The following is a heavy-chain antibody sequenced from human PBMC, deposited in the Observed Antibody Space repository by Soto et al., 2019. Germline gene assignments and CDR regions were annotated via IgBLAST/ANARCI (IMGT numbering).Heavy chain of an antibody. CDR1: GFTFSSYD. CDR2: IGTAGDT. Sequence: GGSLRLSCASSGFTFSSYDMHWVRQATGKGLEWVSAIGTAGDTYYPGSVKGRFTISRENAKNSLYLQMNSLRAEDTAVYYCARAGRGYYYYGMDVWGQGTKVTVSS. CDR3: ARAGRGYYYYGMDV. J-gene: IGHJ6*02. D-gene: IGHD5-12*01. V-gene: IGHV3-13*01.